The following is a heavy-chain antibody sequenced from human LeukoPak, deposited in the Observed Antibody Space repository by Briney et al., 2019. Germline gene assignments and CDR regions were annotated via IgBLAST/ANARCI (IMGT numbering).Heavy chain of an antibody. CDR3: ARVSPFRQKWLVSPNYYYYMDV. J-gene: IGHJ6*03. CDR1: GVSFSGYY. Sequence: SETLTLTCAVYGVSFSGYYRSWIRKPPGKGLKWIGEINHSGSTNYNPSLKSRVTISVETSKNQFSLKLSSVTAADTAVYYCARVSPFRQKWLVSPNYYYYMDVWGKGTTVTVFS. D-gene: IGHD6-19*01. CDR2: INHSGST. V-gene: IGHV4-34*01.